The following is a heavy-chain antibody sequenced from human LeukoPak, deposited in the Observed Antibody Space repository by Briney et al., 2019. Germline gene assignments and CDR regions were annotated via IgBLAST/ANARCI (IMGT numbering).Heavy chain of an antibody. Sequence: GGPLRLSCAASGFTFTNYAMHWVRQAPGKGLEWVAVISYDGSNKYYADSVKGRFTISRDNSKNTLYLQMNSLRAEDTAVYYCARDTAGTTGGWFDPWGQGSLVTVSS. CDR1: GFTFTNYA. V-gene: IGHV3-30*04. J-gene: IGHJ5*02. CDR3: ARDTAGTTGGWFDP. D-gene: IGHD1-1*01. CDR2: ISYDGSNK.